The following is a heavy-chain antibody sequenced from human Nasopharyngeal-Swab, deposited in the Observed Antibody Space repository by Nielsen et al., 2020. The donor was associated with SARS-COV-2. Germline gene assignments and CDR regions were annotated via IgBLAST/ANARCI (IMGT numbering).Heavy chain of an antibody. Sequence: SLKISCAASGFTFDDYAMHWVRQAPGKGLEWVSGISWNSGTIGYADSAKGRFTISRDNAKNSLFLQMNSLRTEDTALYYCARDAARSWYNWFDPWGQGTLVTVSS. CDR1: GFTFDDYA. J-gene: IGHJ5*02. CDR2: ISWNSGTI. CDR3: ARDAARSWYNWFDP. D-gene: IGHD6-13*01. V-gene: IGHV3-9*01.